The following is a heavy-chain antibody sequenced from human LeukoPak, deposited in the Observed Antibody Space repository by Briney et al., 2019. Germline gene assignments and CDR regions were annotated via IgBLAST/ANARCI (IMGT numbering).Heavy chain of an antibody. D-gene: IGHD3-9*01. CDR3: ARGDYDILS. CDR1: GFTFSRYA. CDR2: IYSGGST. J-gene: IGHJ4*02. Sequence: GGSLRLSCAAPGFTFSRYAMSWVRQAPGKGLEWVSVIYSGGSTYYADSVKGRFTISRDNSKNTLYLQMNSLRAEDTAVYYCARGDYDILSWGQGTLVTVSS. V-gene: IGHV3-66*01.